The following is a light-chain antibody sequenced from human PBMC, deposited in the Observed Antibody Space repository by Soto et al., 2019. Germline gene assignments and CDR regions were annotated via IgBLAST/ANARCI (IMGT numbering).Light chain of an antibody. CDR2: GAS. J-gene: IGKJ1*01. CDR3: QQFHTRPPWT. CDR1: QSVSTN. Sequence: EIVMTQSPATLSVSPGERATLSCRASQSVSTNLAWYQQKPGQATRLLIYGASTRATGIPARFSGSGSGTEFTLTISSLQSEDFAVYYCQQFHTRPPWTFGQGTKVE. V-gene: IGKV3-15*01.